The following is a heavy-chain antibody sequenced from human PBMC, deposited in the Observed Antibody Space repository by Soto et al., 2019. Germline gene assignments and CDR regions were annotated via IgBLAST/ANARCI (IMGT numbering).Heavy chain of an antibody. CDR1: GGSISSGGYY. CDR2: IYYSGST. CDR3: ASKGDGYKQGFDY. D-gene: IGHD5-12*01. J-gene: IGHJ4*02. V-gene: IGHV4-61*08. Sequence: SETLSLTCTVSGGSISSGGYYWSWIRQHPGKGLEWIGYIYYSGSTNYNPSLKSRVTISLDTSKNQFSLKLRAVTAADTALYYCASKGDGYKQGFDYWGQGTLVTVSS.